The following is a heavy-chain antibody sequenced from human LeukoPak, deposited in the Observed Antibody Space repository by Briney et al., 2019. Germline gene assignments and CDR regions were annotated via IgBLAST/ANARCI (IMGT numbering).Heavy chain of an antibody. J-gene: IGHJ4*02. V-gene: IGHV4-59*01. CDR3: ARETSLAGFASGLGFNY. D-gene: IGHD6-19*01. CDR2: IYGSGNT. CDR1: GASISSWY. Sequence: SETLSLTCTVSGASISSWYWSWIRQPPGKGLEGIGYIYGSGNTNYNPSLKSRVTMSIDTSKNQFSLKLTSVTAADTATYYCARETSLAGFASGLGFNYWGQGILVTVSS.